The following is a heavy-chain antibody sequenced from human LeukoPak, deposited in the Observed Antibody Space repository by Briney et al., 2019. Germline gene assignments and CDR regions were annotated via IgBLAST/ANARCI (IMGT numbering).Heavy chain of an antibody. D-gene: IGHD2-15*01. V-gene: IGHV1-18*01. CDR2: ISAYNGYK. CDR3: VRGDCSGVSCYLPEYFRH. J-gene: IGHJ1*01. CDR1: GYTLTSFS. Sequence: ASVKVSCKASGYTLTSFSISWVRQAPGHGLEWMGWISAYNGYKDYAQKLQSRVTMTTETSTNTAYMELRSLRSDDTAVYYCVRGDCSGVSCYLPEYFRHWGQGTLVTVSS.